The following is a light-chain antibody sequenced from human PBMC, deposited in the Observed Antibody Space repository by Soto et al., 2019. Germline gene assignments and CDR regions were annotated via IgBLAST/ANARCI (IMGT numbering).Light chain of an antibody. CDR2: AAS. J-gene: IGKJ1*01. V-gene: IGKV3-20*01. CDR1: QSVTSNY. Sequence: EVVLTQSPGTVSLSPGERATLSCRASQSVTSNYLAWYQQKPGQAPRLLIYAASSRATGIPDRFSGSGSGTDFTLSISRLEPADFAVYYCHQYGSSITWTFGQGTNVDIK. CDR3: HQYGSSITWT.